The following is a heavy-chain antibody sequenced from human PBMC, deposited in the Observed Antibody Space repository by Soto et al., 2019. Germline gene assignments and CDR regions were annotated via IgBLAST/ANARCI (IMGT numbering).Heavy chain of an antibody. Sequence: PGGSLRLSCAASGFKYTDFALHWVRQAPGKGLEWVAIISYDGSDKYYADSVKGRFVISRDNSNSALYVQMNSLTGEDTAVYYCARTRSAWSDFHYYSLDVWGQGTTVTVSS. J-gene: IGHJ6*02. CDR3: ARTRSAWSDFHYYSLDV. CDR1: GFKYTDFA. D-gene: IGHD1-26*01. CDR2: ISYDGSDK. V-gene: IGHV3-30*09.